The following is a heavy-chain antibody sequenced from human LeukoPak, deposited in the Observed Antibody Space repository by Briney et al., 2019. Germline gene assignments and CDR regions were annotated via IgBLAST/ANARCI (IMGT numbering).Heavy chain of an antibody. CDR1: GGSISSGDYY. Sequence: PSQTLSLTCTVSGGSISSGDYYWSWIRQPPGKGLEWIGSIYYSGSTYYNPSLKSRVTISVDTSKNQFSLKLSSVTAADTAVYYCARMPLSDYYGMDVWGQGTTVTVSS. D-gene: IGHD2-2*01. V-gene: IGHV4-39*01. CDR3: ARMPLSDYYGMDV. CDR2: IYYSGST. J-gene: IGHJ6*02.